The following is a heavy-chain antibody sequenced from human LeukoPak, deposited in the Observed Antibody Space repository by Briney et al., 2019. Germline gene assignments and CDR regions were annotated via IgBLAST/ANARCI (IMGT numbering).Heavy chain of an antibody. Sequence: ALVKVSCTASGYTFTSYYMHWVRQAPGQGLEWMGIINPSGGSTSYAQKFQGRVTMTRDTSTSTVYMELSSLRSEDTAVYYCARDTSYYDSSGYFLFDYWGQGTLVTVSS. CDR3: ARDTSYYDSSGYFLFDY. J-gene: IGHJ4*02. CDR1: GYTFTSYY. CDR2: INPSGGST. D-gene: IGHD3-22*01. V-gene: IGHV1-46*01.